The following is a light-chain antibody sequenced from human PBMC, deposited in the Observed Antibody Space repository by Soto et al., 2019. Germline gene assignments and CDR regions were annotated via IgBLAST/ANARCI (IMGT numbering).Light chain of an antibody. V-gene: IGKV3-11*01. Sequence: IVLTQSPATLSSFPGDRVTLSCRASQYINTRLAWYQHRPGQAPRLLLYQTSLRAAGIPARFSASRSATDFTLTISDVQPEDFELYYCHQRQSWPWTFGQGTKVYI. CDR3: HQRQSWPWT. CDR2: QTS. J-gene: IGKJ1*01. CDR1: QYINTR.